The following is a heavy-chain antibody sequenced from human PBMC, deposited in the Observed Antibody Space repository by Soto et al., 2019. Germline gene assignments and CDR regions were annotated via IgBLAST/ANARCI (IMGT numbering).Heavy chain of an antibody. Sequence: GGSLRLSCAASGFTFTRFSMNWVRQAPGKGLEWVSSISSTTNYIYYGDSMKGRFTISRDNAKNSLYLEMNSLRAEDTAVYYCARESEDLTSNFDYWSQGTLVTVSS. CDR2: ISSTTNYI. CDR1: GFTFTRFS. CDR3: ARESEDLTSNFDY. V-gene: IGHV3-21*06. J-gene: IGHJ4*02.